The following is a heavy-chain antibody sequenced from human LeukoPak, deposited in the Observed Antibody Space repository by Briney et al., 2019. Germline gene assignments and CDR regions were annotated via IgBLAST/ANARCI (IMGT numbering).Heavy chain of an antibody. J-gene: IGHJ6*02. CDR3: AKGWNNMDV. Sequence: VWSQALYCAASGFTFSSHAMSLVRQGPEKGLEWVSIISSSGGTTYYADSVKGRFTISSDNSKNTLYLQMNSLRAEDTAVYYCAKGWNNMDVWGQGTTVTVSS. D-gene: IGHD1/OR15-1a*01. V-gene: IGHV3-23*01. CDR1: GFTFSSHA. CDR2: ISSSGGTT.